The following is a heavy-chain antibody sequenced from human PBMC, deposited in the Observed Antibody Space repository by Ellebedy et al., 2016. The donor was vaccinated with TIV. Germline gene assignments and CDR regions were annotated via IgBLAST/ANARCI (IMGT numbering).Heavy chain of an antibody. D-gene: IGHD3-22*01. CDR1: GGSFSGYY. CDR3: ARATRVAIRVVVITGYYFDY. J-gene: IGHJ4*02. CDR2: INHSGST. V-gene: IGHV4-34*01. Sequence: MPSETLSLTCAVYGGSFSGYYWSWIRQPPGKGLEWLGEINHSGSTTYNPSLKSRVTISIDTSKNQFSLKLSSVTAADTAVYDCARATRVAIRVVVITGYYFDYWGQGTLVTVSS.